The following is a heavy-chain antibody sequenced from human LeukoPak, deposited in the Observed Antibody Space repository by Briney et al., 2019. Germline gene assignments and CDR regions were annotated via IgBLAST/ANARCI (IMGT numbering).Heavy chain of an antibody. Sequence: SVKVSCKASGGTFSSYTISWVRQAPGQGLEWMGRIIPILGIANYAQKFQGRVTITADKSTSTAYMELSSLRSEDTAVYYCARDKIVGIAVAGTFFDYWGQGTLVTVSS. CDR3: ARDKIVGIAVAGTFFDY. V-gene: IGHV1-69*04. D-gene: IGHD6-19*01. CDR2: IIPILGIA. J-gene: IGHJ4*02. CDR1: GGTFSSYT.